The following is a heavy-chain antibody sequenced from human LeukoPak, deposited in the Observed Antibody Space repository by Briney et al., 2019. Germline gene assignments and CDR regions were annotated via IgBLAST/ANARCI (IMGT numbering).Heavy chain of an antibody. CDR3: ARRSNYYVASGYAWGMDV. V-gene: IGHV3-23*01. D-gene: IGHD3-16*01. J-gene: IGHJ6*02. CDR2: ISGSGSGT. Sequence: PGGSLRLSCVASGFTFSSSWMSWVRQAPGKGLEWVSGISGSGSGTYYADSVKGRFIISRDDSKNTLYLQMNSLRAEDTAIYYCARRSNYYVASGYAWGMDVWGQGTAVTVSS. CDR1: GFTFSSSW.